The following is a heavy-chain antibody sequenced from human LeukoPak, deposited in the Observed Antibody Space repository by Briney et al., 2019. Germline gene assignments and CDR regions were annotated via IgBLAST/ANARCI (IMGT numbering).Heavy chain of an antibody. D-gene: IGHD6-13*01. CDR3: ARSGSSSWGYYYYMDV. V-gene: IGHV3-30*02. CDR1: EFSFSSFG. Sequence: GGSLRLSCAASEFSFSSFGIHWVRQAPGKGLEWVAFIRHDGNNKYYADSVKGRFTISKDNSKNTLYLQMNSLRAEDTALYHCARSGSSSWGYYYYMDVWGKGTTVTVSS. CDR2: IRHDGNNK. J-gene: IGHJ6*03.